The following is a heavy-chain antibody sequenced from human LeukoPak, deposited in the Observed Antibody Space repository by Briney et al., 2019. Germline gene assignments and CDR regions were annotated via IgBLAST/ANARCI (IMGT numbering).Heavy chain of an antibody. CDR3: AKVFSSWYGSRNYFDY. CDR1: GFTFSNYG. CDR2: IRYDGSNK. Sequence: GGSLRLSCAASGFTFSNYGMHWVRQAPGKGLEWVAFIRYDGSNKYYADSVKGRFTISRDNSKNTLYLQMNSLRAEDTAVYYCAKVFSSWYGSRNYFDYWGQGTLVTVSS. V-gene: IGHV3-30*02. J-gene: IGHJ4*02. D-gene: IGHD6-13*01.